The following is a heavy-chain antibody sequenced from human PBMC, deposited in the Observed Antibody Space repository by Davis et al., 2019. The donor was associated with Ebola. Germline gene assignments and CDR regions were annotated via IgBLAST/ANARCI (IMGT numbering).Heavy chain of an antibody. CDR3: ARAQFPTTSDH. Sequence: ASVKVSCKASGYTFTGYYMHWVRQAPGQGLEWMGWINPHNGNTNYAQNVQGRVTMTTDTSTSTAYMEVGSLRSDDTAVYYCARAQFPTTSDHWGQGTLVTASS. V-gene: IGHV1-18*04. D-gene: IGHD1-1*01. CDR2: INPHNGNT. CDR1: GYTFTGYY. J-gene: IGHJ4*02.